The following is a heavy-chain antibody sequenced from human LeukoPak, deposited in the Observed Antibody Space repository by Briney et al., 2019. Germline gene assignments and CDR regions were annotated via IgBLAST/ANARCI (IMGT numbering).Heavy chain of an antibody. D-gene: IGHD6-19*01. J-gene: IGHJ5*02. CDR2: IYYSGST. V-gene: IGHV4-59*01. CDR3: ARSGYSSGWYNWFDP. Sequence: SETLSLTCTVSGGSISSYYWSWIRQPPGKGLEWIVYIYYSGSTNYHPPLKSRVTISVDTSKNQFSLKLSSVTAADTAVYYCARSGYSSGWYNWFDPWGQGTLVTVSS. CDR1: GGSISSYY.